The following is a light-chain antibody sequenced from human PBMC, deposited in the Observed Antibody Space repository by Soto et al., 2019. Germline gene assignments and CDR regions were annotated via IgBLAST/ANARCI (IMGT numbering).Light chain of an antibody. CDR3: QQYGSSGT. CDR1: QNVDSNY. Sequence: EIVLTQSPGTLSLSPWERGTLSARASQNVDSNYLAWYQQKPGQAPRIIIFGASGRATGIPDRFSGSGSGTDFPLTISRLEPEDFAVYYCQQYGSSGTFGQGTKVDIK. CDR2: GAS. J-gene: IGKJ1*01. V-gene: IGKV3-20*01.